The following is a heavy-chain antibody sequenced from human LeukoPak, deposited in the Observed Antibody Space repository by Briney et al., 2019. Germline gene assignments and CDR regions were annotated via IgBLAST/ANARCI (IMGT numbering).Heavy chain of an antibody. Sequence: ASVKVSCKVSGYTFTSYYMHWVRQAPGQGLEWMGIINPSGGSTSYAQKFQGRVTMTRDTSTSTVYMELSSLRSEDTAVYYCAREARYCSSTSCFSGLDPWGQGTLVTVSS. CDR2: INPSGGST. V-gene: IGHV1-46*01. D-gene: IGHD2-2*01. CDR1: GYTFTSYY. J-gene: IGHJ5*02. CDR3: AREARYCSSTSCFSGLDP.